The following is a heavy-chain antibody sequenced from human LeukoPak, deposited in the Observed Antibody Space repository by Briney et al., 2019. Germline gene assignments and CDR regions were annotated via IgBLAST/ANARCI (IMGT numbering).Heavy chain of an antibody. CDR3: ARALLRGTSPFDY. V-gene: IGHV4-61*02. D-gene: IGHD3-16*01. Sequence: PSETLSLTCTVSGGSISSGSYYWSWIRQPAGKGLEYIGRIYTSGSTSYNPSLKSRVTISVDTSKNQFSLKLSSVTAADTAVYYCARALLRGTSPFDYWGQGTLVTVSS. CDR2: IYTSGST. CDR1: GGSISSGSYY. J-gene: IGHJ4*02.